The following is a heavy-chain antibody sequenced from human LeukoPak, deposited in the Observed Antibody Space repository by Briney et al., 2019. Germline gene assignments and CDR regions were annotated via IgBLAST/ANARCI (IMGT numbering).Heavy chain of an antibody. Sequence: SETLSLTCAVYGGSFSGYYWSWIRQPPGKGLEWIGEINHSGSTYYNPSLKSRVTISVDTSKNQFSLKLSSVTAADTAVYYCANYITYDILTGRIGWFDPWGQGTLVTVSS. J-gene: IGHJ5*02. CDR1: GGSFSGYY. CDR2: INHSGST. V-gene: IGHV4-34*01. CDR3: ANYITYDILTGRIGWFDP. D-gene: IGHD3-9*01.